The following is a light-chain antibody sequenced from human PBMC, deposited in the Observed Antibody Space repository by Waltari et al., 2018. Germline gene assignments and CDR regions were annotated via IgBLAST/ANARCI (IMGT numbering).Light chain of an antibody. CDR3: QQYNSTPQT. J-gene: IGKJ1*01. V-gene: IGKV4-1*01. Sequence: EIVMTQSPDSLAVSLGERATINCKSSQSVLYSSNNKNYLAWYQQKPGQPPKLLIYWASTRESGVPDRFSGSGSGTDFTLTISSLQSEDVAVYYCQQYNSTPQTFGQGTKVEIK. CDR1: QSVLYSSNNKNY. CDR2: WAS.